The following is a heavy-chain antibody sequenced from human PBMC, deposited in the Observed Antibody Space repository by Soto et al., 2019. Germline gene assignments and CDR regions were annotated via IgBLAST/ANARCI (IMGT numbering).Heavy chain of an antibody. Sequence: PXETRSLTCSVSGYSVTSSDYYWAWIRQPPGKGLEWIGSMFYSGLTYYNPSLKSRVTLSVDTSKNQFSVRLNSVTAADTAVYYCAPLSVSLSGPYGIQVWGKGTTVTVS. CDR1: GYSVTSSDYY. D-gene: IGHD2-15*01. CDR3: APLSVSLSGPYGIQV. J-gene: IGHJ6*03. V-gene: IGHV4-39*01. CDR2: MFYSGLT.